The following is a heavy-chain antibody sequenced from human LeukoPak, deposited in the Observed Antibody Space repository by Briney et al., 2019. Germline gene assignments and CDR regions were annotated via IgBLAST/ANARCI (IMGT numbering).Heavy chain of an antibody. CDR1: GFTFSSYW. CDR3: ARDRHRYSYDSSGYPPY. V-gene: IGHV3-74*01. D-gene: IGHD3-22*01. CDR2: INSDGSST. J-gene: IGHJ4*02. Sequence: GGSLRLSCAASGFTFSSYWMHWVRQAPGKGLVWVSRINSDGSSTSYADSVKGRFTISRDNAKNTLYLQMNSLRAEDTAVYSCARDRHRYSYDSSGYPPYWGQGTLVTVSS.